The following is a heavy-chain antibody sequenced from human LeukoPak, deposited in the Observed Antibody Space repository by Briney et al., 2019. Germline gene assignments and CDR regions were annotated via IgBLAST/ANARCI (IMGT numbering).Heavy chain of an antibody. V-gene: IGHV1-69*05. CDR3: ARDGNARVARYCSGGSCYSGWFDP. J-gene: IGHJ5*02. CDR1: GGTFSSYA. D-gene: IGHD2-15*01. CDR2: IIPIFGTA. Sequence: ASVKVSCKASGGTFSSYAISWVRQVPGQGLEWMGGIIPIFGTANYAQKFQGRVTITTDESTSTAYMELSSLRSEDTAVYYCARDGNARVARYCSGGSCYSGWFDPWGQGTLVTVSS.